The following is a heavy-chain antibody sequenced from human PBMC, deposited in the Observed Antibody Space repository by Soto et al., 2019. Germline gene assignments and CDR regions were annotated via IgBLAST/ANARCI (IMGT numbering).Heavy chain of an antibody. J-gene: IGHJ4*02. D-gene: IGHD2-15*01. CDR1: GFTFSDYE. CDR3: VRRMASPDQ. CDR2: ITSGGRSI. Sequence: GGSLRLSSTASGFTFSDYEMNWVRQAPGKGLEWVSYITSGGRSIYYADSVKGRFIISRDNAENSLYLQMNSLRPEDTAVYYCVRRMASPDQWGQGTLVTVPQ. V-gene: IGHV3-48*03.